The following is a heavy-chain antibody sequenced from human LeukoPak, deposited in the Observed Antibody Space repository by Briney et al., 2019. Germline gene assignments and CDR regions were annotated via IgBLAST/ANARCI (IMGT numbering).Heavy chain of an antibody. J-gene: IGHJ3*02. CDR3: ARGLGGSYYAAFDI. CDR2: INWNGGST. V-gene: IGHV3-20*01. D-gene: IGHD1-26*01. Sequence: GGCLSLSCAASGLTFDDYGMSGVRQAPGKGLEWVSGINWNGGSTGYADSVKGRFTISRDNAKNSLYLQMNSLRAEDTALYHCARGLGGSYYAAFDIWGQGTMVTVSS. CDR1: GLTFDDYG.